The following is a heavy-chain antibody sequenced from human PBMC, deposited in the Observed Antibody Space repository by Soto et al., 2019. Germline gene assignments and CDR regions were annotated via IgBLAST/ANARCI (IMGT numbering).Heavy chain of an antibody. CDR2: IYYIGTT. CDR3: ARHRWYYDILTGYYTELNFDY. Sequence: PSETRALTCPVSGGSVSSRSYYWGWIRPPPGKGLEWIGSIYYIGTTYYNPSLKSRVTISVDTSKNQFSLKLSSVTAADTAVYYCARHRWYYDILTGYYTELNFDYWGQGTLVTVSS. V-gene: IGHV4-39*01. D-gene: IGHD3-9*01. CDR1: GGSVSSRSYY. J-gene: IGHJ4*02.